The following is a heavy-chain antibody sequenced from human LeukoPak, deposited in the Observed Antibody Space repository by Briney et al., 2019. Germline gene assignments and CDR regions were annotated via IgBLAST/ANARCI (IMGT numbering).Heavy chain of an antibody. CDR1: GFNFTNYN. CDR3: ARDLAWDAFDI. CDR2: IHSSSGSI. J-gene: IGHJ3*02. Sequence: KSGGSLRLSCAASGFNFTNYNMNWVRQAPGKGLEWVSSIHSSSGSIYYADSLKGRFTISRDNAKNSLYLQTNSLRAEDTAVYYCARDLAWDAFDIWGQGTMVTVSS. V-gene: IGHV3-21*01.